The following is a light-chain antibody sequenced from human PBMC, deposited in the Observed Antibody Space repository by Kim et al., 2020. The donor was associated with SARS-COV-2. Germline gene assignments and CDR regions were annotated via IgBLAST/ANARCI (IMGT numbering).Light chain of an antibody. CDR1: QTISSR. J-gene: IGKJ2*01. Sequence: GDSVTMTFRASQTISSRMAWYQQXPGKVPTLLIYEASTLESGVPSRFSGSRSGTEFTLTISSLQPDDFATYYCQQYNDYSATFGQGTKL. CDR3: QQYNDYSAT. V-gene: IGKV1-5*03. CDR2: EAS.